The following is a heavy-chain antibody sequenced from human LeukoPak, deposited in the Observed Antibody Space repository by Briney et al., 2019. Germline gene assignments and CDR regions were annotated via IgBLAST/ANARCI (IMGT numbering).Heavy chain of an antibody. D-gene: IGHD2-15*01. V-gene: IGHV4-34*01. CDR2: INHSGST. Sequence: SETLSLTCAVSGGSFSGYYWTWIRQPPGKGLEWIGEINHSGSTNYNPSLKSRVTISVDTSKNQFSLRLNSVTAADTAVYYCASLGTYCSGGSCYSFDYWGQGTLVTVSS. J-gene: IGHJ4*02. CDR3: ASLGTYCSGGSCYSFDY. CDR1: GGSFSGYY.